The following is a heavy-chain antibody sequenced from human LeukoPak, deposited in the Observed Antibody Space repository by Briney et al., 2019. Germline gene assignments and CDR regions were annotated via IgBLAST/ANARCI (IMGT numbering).Heavy chain of an antibody. J-gene: IGHJ6*04. Sequence: GGSLRLSCAASGFTFSSYSMNWVRQAPGKGLEWVSSISSRSSYIYYADSVKGGLTITRDNAKNSVYVQMNERRAEDTAGNYCARYTSWWDVWGEGTTVTISS. CDR1: GFTFSSYS. CDR2: ISSRSSYI. CDR3: ARYTSWWDV. V-gene: IGHV3-21*01. D-gene: IGHD2-2*01.